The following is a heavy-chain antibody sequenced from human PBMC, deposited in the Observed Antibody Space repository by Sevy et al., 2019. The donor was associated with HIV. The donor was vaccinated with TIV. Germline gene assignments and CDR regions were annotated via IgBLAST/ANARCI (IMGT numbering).Heavy chain of an antibody. CDR3: ARPYGSGSLEAVDV. CDR2: ISYSSNYI. D-gene: IGHD3-10*01. Sequence: GGSLRLSCTASGFSFSTYMMNWVRQAPGKGLEWVASISYSSNYIYYADSLKGRFTISRDNAKNSLFLQMNSLRAEDTAVYYCARPYGSGSLEAVDVWGQGTMVTVSS. CDR1: GFSFSTYM. V-gene: IGHV3-21*01. J-gene: IGHJ3*01.